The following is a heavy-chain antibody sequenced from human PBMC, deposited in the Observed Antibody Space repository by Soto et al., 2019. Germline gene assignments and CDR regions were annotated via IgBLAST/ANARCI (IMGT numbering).Heavy chain of an antibody. J-gene: IGHJ4*02. V-gene: IGHV3-7*03. CDR3: ARDAVVVSFDY. CDR2: IKQDGSEK. D-gene: IGHD3-22*01. Sequence: SWVRQAPGKGLEWVANIKQDGSEKYFVDSVKGRFTISRDNAKNSLYLQMNSLRAEDTAVYYCARDAVVVSFDYWGQGTLVTVSS.